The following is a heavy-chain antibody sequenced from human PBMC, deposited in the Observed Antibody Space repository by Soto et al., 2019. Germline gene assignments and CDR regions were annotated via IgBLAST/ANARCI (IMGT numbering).Heavy chain of an antibody. CDR3: ARDGYSSSWSSDYGMDV. J-gene: IGHJ6*02. CDR1: GGTFSSYA. D-gene: IGHD6-13*01. V-gene: IGHV1-69*01. Sequence: QVQLVKSGAEVKKPGSSVKVSCKASGGTFSSYAISWVRQAPGQGLEWMGGIISIFGTANYAQKFQGRVTITADESTSTAYMELSSLRSEDTAVYYCARDGYSSSWSSDYGMDVWGQGTTVTVSS. CDR2: IISIFGTA.